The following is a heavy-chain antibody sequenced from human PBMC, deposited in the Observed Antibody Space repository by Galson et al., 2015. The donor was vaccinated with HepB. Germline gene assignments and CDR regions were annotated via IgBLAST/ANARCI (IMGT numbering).Heavy chain of an antibody. CDR2: ISGSGGST. CDR3: AKDRHRGGNVFDY. V-gene: IGHV3-23*01. CDR1: RFTFSSYA. J-gene: IGHJ4*02. Sequence: SLRLSCAASRFTFSSYAMRWVRQAPGKGLEWVAVISGSGGSTYYADSVKGRFTISRDNSKNTLYRQRNSLRAEDTAVYYCAKDRHRGGNVFDYWGQGTLVTVSS. D-gene: IGHD2-15*01.